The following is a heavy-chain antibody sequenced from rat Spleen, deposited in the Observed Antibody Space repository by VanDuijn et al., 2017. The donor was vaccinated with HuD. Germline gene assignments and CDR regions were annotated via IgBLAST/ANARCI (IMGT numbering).Heavy chain of an antibody. D-gene: IGHD3-8*01. V-gene: IGHV5-22*01. CDR3: ARSIYDYFDY. J-gene: IGHJ2*01. Sequence: EVQLVESGGGLVQPGRSLNLSCAASGFTFSDYYMAWVRQAPTKGLEWVASISYEGSSTYYGDSMKGRFTISRDNAKSTLYLQMDSLRSEDTATYYCARSIYDYFDYWGQGVMVTVSS. CDR1: GFTFSDYY. CDR2: ISYEGSST.